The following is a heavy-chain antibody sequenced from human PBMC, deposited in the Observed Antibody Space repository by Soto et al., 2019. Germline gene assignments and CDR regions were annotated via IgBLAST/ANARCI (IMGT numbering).Heavy chain of an antibody. CDR3: ARNYDFWSGNNWFDP. J-gene: IGHJ5*02. D-gene: IGHD3-3*01. CDR2: IKQDGSEK. CDR1: GFTFSSYW. Sequence: EVQLVESGGGLVQPGGSLRLSCAASGFTFSSYWMSWVRQAPGKGLEWVANIKQDGSEKYYVDSVKGRFTISRDNAKNSLYLQMNSLRAEDTAVYYCARNYDFWSGNNWFDPWGQGTPVTVSS. V-gene: IGHV3-7*01.